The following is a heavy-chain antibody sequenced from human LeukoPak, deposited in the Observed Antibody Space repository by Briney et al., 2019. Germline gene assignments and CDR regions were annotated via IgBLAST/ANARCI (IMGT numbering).Heavy chain of an antibody. CDR2: MNSGGTTI. Sequence: RXSXAXXGXXFXSAWXHWVRQAPGKGLEWVSRMNSGGTTINYADSVKGRFTISRDNAKNTLYLQMHSLTAEDTAVYFCARGGNYYLDYWGQGTL. CDR1: GXXFXSAW. V-gene: IGHV3-74*01. CDR3: ARGGNYYLDY. J-gene: IGHJ4*02.